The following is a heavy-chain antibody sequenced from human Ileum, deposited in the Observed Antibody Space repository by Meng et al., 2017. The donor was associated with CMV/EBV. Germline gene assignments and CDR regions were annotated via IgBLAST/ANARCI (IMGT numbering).Heavy chain of an antibody. J-gene: IGHJ4*02. D-gene: IGHD6-19*01. CDR3: ARPHSQSSGWGADS. CDR1: SFSVSSNY. Sequence: EVQLVESGGGLIPPGGSLRLSCAVSSFSVSSNYMIWVRQAPGKGLEWVSIIYGGGTTYYADSVKGRFTISRDNSKNTLYLQMHSLRVEDTAVYYCARPHSQSSGWGADSWGQGTLVTVSS. CDR2: IYGGGTT. V-gene: IGHV3-53*01.